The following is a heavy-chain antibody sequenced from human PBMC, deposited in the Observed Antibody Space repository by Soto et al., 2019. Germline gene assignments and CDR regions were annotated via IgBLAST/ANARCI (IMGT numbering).Heavy chain of an antibody. CDR1: GFTVSDNY. CDR3: VRASASRFFDF. V-gene: IGHV3-53*01. J-gene: IGHJ4*02. CDR2: IYSGGST. D-gene: IGHD2-2*01. Sequence: GGSLRLSCAASGFTVSDNYMSWVRQAPGKGLEWVSGIYSGGSTYYTDSVKGRFTISRDNSKNTLYLQMNSLRGEDTAVFYCVRASASRFFDFWAQGTLVTVS.